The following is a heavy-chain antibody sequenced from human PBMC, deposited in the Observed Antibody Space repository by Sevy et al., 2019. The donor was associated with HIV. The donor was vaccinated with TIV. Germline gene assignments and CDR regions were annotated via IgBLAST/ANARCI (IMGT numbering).Heavy chain of an antibody. CDR2: IKQDGGDK. Sequence: GGSLRLSCAASGFTFSSHWMSWVRQAPGKGLEWVANIKQDGGDKYYVESVKGRFTISRDNGKNSLCLQMNSLRAEDTAVYYCARDTAGIGMDVWGQGTTVTVSS. V-gene: IGHV3-7*01. J-gene: IGHJ6*02. CDR3: ARDTAGIGMDV. D-gene: IGHD6-13*01. CDR1: GFTFSSHW.